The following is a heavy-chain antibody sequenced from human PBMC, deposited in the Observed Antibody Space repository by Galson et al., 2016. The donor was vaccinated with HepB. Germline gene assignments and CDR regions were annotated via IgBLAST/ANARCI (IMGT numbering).Heavy chain of an antibody. J-gene: IGHJ6*04. CDR2: IYTSGST. Sequence: SETLSLTCTVSGGSISSYYWSWIRQPAGKGLGWIGRIYTSGSTNYNPSLKSRVTMSVDTSKNQFSLRLSSVTAADTAVYYCARGEAHYYYYGMDVWGKGTTVTVSS. V-gene: IGHV4-4*07. CDR1: GGSISSYY. D-gene: IGHD1-26*01. CDR3: ARGEAHYYYYGMDV.